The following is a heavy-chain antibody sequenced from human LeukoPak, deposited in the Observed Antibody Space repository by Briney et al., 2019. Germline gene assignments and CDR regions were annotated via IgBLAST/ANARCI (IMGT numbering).Heavy chain of an antibody. V-gene: IGHV1-8*01. Sequence: ASVKVSCKASGYTFTSYDINWVRQATGQGLEWMGWMNPNSGNTGYAQKFQGRVTMTRNTSISTAYMELSSLRSEDTAVYYCARSLVTSPSNWFDPWGQGTLVTVSS. CDR3: ARSLVTSPSNWFDP. J-gene: IGHJ5*02. CDR2: MNPNSGNT. CDR1: GYTFTSYD. D-gene: IGHD2-2*01.